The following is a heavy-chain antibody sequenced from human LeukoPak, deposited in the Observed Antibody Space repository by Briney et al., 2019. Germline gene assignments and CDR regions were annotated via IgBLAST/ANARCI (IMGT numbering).Heavy chain of an antibody. D-gene: IGHD6-13*01. J-gene: IGHJ3*02. CDR3: ARGIAAASERAFDI. CDR1: DGSISSYY. Sequence: KTSETLSLTCTVSDGSISSYYWSWIRQPAGKGLEWIGRIYSSGGTDYDPSLKSRVTMSVDTSKNQFSLKLRSVTAADTAVYYCARGIAAASERAFDIWGQGTMVTVSS. CDR2: IYSSGGT. V-gene: IGHV4-4*07.